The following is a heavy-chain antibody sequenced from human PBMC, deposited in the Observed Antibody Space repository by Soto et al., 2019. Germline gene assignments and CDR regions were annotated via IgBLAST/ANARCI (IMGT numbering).Heavy chain of an antibody. J-gene: IGHJ4*02. Sequence: QPGGSLRLSCAASGFTFSDHYMDWVRQAPGKGLEWVGRIRKNANSYTTEYAASVKGRFIISRDDSKNSLYLQMNSLKTEDTAVYYCARVAVSYYFDNWGQGTLVTVSS. CDR1: GFTFSDHY. CDR3: ARVAVSYYFDN. CDR2: IRKNANSYTT. V-gene: IGHV3-72*01.